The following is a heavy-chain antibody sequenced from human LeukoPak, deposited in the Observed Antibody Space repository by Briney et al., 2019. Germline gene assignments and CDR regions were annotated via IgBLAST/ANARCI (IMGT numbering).Heavy chain of an antibody. CDR1: GYTFTTYW. D-gene: IGHD6-19*01. J-gene: IGHJ4*02. CDR2: IYPGDSDT. V-gene: IGHV5-51*01. CDR3: ARRVGGGTYYFDY. Sequence: GESLKISCKGSGYTFTTYWIGWVRQMPGKGLEWMGIIYPGDSDTKYSPSFQGQVSISADKSISTAYLQWSTLKASDTAMYYCARRVGGGTYYFDYWGQGTLVTVSS.